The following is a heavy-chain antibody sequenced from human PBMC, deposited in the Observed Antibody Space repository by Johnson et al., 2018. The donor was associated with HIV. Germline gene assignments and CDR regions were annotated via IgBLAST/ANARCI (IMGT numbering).Heavy chain of an antibody. D-gene: IGHD3-22*01. CDR2: ISYDGSNK. Sequence: QVQLVESGGGLIQPGGSLRLSCAASGFTFSSYAMSWVRQAPGKGLEWVAVISYDGSNKYYADSVKGRFTISRDNSKNTVFLQMNSLRAEDTAVYFCARDYPYDRSPRGAFDIWGQGTMVTVSS. J-gene: IGHJ3*02. V-gene: IGHV3-30-3*01. CDR1: GFTFSSYA. CDR3: ARDYPYDRSPRGAFDI.